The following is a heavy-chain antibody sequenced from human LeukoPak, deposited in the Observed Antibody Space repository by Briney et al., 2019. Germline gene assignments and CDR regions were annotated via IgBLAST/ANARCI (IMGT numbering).Heavy chain of an antibody. D-gene: IGHD6-19*01. V-gene: IGHV3-48*03. CDR3: ARGGWPNWFDP. CDR1: GFTFSTSE. CDR2: ISISGSSK. Sequence: GGSLRLFCAASGFTFSTSEMNWVRQAPGKGLEWVSYISISGSSKIYTDSVKGRFTISRDNAKNSLYLQMNSLRAEDTAVYYCARGGWPNWFDPWGQGTLVTVSS. J-gene: IGHJ5*02.